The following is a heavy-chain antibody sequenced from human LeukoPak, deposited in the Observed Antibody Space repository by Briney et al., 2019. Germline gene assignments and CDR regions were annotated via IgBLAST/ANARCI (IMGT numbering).Heavy chain of an antibody. CDR3: ARDLPTVTTYLPFDP. Sequence: GGSLRLSCAASGFTFSSYAMHWVRQAPGKGLEWMAVISYDGSNKYYADSVKGRFTISRDNSKNTLYLQMNSLRAEDTAVYYCARDLPTVTTYLPFDPWGQGTLVTVSS. CDR2: ISYDGSNK. V-gene: IGHV3-30-3*01. CDR1: GFTFSSYA. D-gene: IGHD4-17*01. J-gene: IGHJ5*02.